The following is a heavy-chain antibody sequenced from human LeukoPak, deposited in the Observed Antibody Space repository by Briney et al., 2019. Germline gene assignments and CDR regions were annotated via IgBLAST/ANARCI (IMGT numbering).Heavy chain of an antibody. CDR3: ARDQYDSVWGSYRPYFDY. CDR1: GYTFTSCG. Sequence: ASVKVSCKASGYTFTSCGISWVRQAPGQGLEWMGSISPYTGNTKYAERLQDRVIMTTDTSTRTAYMELRSLRSDDTAVFYCARDQYDSVWGSYRPYFDYWGQGTPVNVSS. CDR2: ISPYTGNT. V-gene: IGHV1-18*04. J-gene: IGHJ4*02. D-gene: IGHD3-16*02.